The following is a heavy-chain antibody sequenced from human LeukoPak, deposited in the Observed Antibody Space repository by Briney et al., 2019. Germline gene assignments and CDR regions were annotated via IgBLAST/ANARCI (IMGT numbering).Heavy chain of an antibody. J-gene: IGHJ4*02. CDR1: AFTFSDAW. CDR3: TTGSRLRYSDY. D-gene: IGHD3-9*01. V-gene: IGHV3-15*01. CDR2: IKSRTDGGTT. Sequence: GGSLRLSCAASAFTFSDAWMTWVRQAPGEGLEWVGRIKSRTDGGTTDYAAPVKGRFTISRDDSKNTLYLQMNSLKTEDTAVYYCTTGSRLRYSDYWGQGTLVAVSS.